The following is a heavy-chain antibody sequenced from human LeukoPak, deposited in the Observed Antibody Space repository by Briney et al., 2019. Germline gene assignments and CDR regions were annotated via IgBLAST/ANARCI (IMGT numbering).Heavy chain of an antibody. D-gene: IGHD2-2*01. Sequence: ASVKVSCKASGYTFTDYYMHWVRQAPGPGFEWMGWINPNSGDTNYAQKFQSRVTMTRDTSISTAHMELSRLRSDDTAVYYCARANFLYCSSTTCLFDYWGQGTLVIVSS. V-gene: IGHV1-2*02. CDR2: INPNSGDT. J-gene: IGHJ4*02. CDR1: GYTFTDYY. CDR3: ARANFLYCSSTTCLFDY.